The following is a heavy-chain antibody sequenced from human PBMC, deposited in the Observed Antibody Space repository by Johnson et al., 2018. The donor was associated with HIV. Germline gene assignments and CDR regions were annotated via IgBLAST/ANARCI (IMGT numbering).Heavy chain of an antibody. CDR1: GFTLSSYG. CDR3: TTRFLPGGFDI. Sequence: QVQLLESGGGVVQPGGSLRLSCVASGFTLSSYGMHWVRQAPGKGLEWVAVIWYDGSNKYYADSVKGRFTISRDNSKNTLYLQMNSLKTEDTAVYYCTTRFLPGGFDIWGQGTMVTVSS. D-gene: IGHD3-3*01. J-gene: IGHJ3*02. CDR2: IWYDGSNK. V-gene: IGHV3-33*01.